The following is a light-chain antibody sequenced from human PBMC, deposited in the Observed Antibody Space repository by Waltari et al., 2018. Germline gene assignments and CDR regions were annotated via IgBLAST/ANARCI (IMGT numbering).Light chain of an antibody. J-gene: IGLJ2*01. CDR3: SSCSYEPTTTVI. CDR1: HTDVGAYGD. Sequence: QSALTQPASVSGSPGQSLTISCTGSHTDVGAYGDVSWYQPHPGKAPKLIIYEVTDRPSGISIRFSASKADDTASLTISGLQPEDEATYYCSSCSYEPTTTVIFGGGTKVTVL. V-gene: IGLV2-14*01. CDR2: EVT.